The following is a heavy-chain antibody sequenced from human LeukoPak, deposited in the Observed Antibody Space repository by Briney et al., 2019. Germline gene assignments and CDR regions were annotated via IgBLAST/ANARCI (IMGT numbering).Heavy chain of an antibody. CDR2: ISAYNGNT. CDR1: GYTSTSYV. Sequence: GASVKISCKASGYTSTSYVISWLRQAPGQGLEWMGWISAYNGNTNYAQKLQGRVSMTTDTSTSTAYMELRSLRSDDTAVYYCARDDIYDATPPLDYWGQGTLVTVSS. V-gene: IGHV1-18*04. J-gene: IGHJ4*02. D-gene: IGHD3-22*01. CDR3: ARDDIYDATPPLDY.